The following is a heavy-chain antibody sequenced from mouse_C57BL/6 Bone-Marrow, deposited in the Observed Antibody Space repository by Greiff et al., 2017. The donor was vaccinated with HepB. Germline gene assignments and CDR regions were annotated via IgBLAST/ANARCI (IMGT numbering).Heavy chain of an antibody. CDR2: INPSSGYT. CDR1: GYTFTSYW. J-gene: IGHJ3*01. CDR3: AKSGDQGGFAY. V-gene: IGHV1-7*01. D-gene: IGHD2-13*01. Sequence: QVQLKQSGAELAKPGASVKLSCKASGYTFTSYWMHWVKQRPGQGLEWIGYINPSSGYTRYKQKFKDKATLTADKSSSTAYMQLSSLTDEDASVYYGAKSGDQGGFAYCGQGTLVTVSA.